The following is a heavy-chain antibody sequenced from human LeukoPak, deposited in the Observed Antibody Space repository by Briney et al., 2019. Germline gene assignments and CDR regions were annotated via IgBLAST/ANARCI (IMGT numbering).Heavy chain of an antibody. Sequence: GGSLRLSCAASGFTFSDYWMSWVRQAPGEGLEWVAKIKQDGSEKYYVDSVKGRFTISRDNAKNSLYLQMNSLRAEDSAVYYCARMGRLDYWGQGTLVTVSS. D-gene: IGHD1-26*01. CDR2: IKQDGSEK. CDR1: GFTFSDYW. CDR3: ARMGRLDY. J-gene: IGHJ4*02. V-gene: IGHV3-7*01.